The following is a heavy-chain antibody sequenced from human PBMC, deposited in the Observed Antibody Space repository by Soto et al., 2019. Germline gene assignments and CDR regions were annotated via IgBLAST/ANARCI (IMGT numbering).Heavy chain of an antibody. CDR3: ARQLGRGNSDWFDP. Sequence: SETLSLTCTVSGGSISGSAYYWGWIRQPPGKGLEWIGSIYFSGSAYYNPSLKSRVTISVDTSKNQFSLKLSSVTAADTAVYYCARQLGRGNSDWFDPWGQGTLVTVSS. CDR1: GGSISGSAYY. J-gene: IGHJ5*02. V-gene: IGHV4-39*01. D-gene: IGHD4-4*01. CDR2: IYFSGSA.